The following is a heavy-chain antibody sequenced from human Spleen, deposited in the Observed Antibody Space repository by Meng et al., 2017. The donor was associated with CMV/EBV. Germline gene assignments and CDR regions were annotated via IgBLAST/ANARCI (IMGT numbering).Heavy chain of an antibody. CDR1: GYTFTRYG. V-gene: IGHV1-18*01. Sequence: KSACKASGYTFTRYGISWGRQAPGQGLEWMGWINEYNGNTNYAQKLQGRVTMTKDTTTSTAYMELRSLRSDDTAVYYCARDLGYSSSWGQGTLVTVSS. D-gene: IGHD6-13*01. CDR2: INEYNGNT. J-gene: IGHJ4*02. CDR3: ARDLGYSSS.